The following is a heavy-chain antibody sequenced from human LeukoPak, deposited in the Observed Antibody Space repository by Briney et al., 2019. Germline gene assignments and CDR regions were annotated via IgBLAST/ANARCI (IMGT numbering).Heavy chain of an antibody. CDR3: ARQTSSSLDIVATIHQDYYGMDV. D-gene: IGHD5-12*01. Sequence: PGGSLRLSCAASGFSFTNYAMSWVRQALGKGLEWVANIKQDGSEKYYVDSVRGRFTISRDNAKKSLYLQMKSLRAEDTAVYYCARQTSSSLDIVATIHQDYYGMDVWGQGTTVSVSS. CDR2: IKQDGSEK. J-gene: IGHJ6*02. CDR1: GFSFTNYA. V-gene: IGHV3-7*01.